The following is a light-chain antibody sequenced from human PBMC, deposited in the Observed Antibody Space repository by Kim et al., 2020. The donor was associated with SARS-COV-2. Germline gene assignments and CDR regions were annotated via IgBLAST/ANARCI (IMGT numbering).Light chain of an antibody. J-gene: IGKJ1*01. CDR2: DAT. Sequence: SPGERATLSCRASQTINNKLVLSQTKPGQAPRLLIYDATTRATGVPARFIGSGSETDFTLTISSLQSEDFAVYYCQQSYDWPPLSFGQGTKVDIK. CDR1: QTINNK. V-gene: IGKV3-15*01. CDR3: QQSYDWPPLS.